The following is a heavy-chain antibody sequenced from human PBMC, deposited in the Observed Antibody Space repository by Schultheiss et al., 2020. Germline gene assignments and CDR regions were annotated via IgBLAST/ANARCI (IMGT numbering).Heavy chain of an antibody. CDR3: ARDQSLYDFCSGYYKAQPLYYYYYYMDV. Sequence: GGSLRLSCTASGFTISSYAMHWVRQAPGKGLEWVAVISYDGSNKYYADSVKGRFTISSDNSKNTLYLQMNSLRAEDTAVYYCARDQSLYDFCSGYYKAQPLYYYYYYMDVWGQGTTVNVSS. D-gene: IGHD3-3*01. J-gene: IGHJ6*03. CDR2: ISYDGSNK. CDR1: GFTISSYA. V-gene: IGHV3-30*01.